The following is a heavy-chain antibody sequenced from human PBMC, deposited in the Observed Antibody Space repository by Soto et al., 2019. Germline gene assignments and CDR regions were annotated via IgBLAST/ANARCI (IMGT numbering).Heavy chain of an antibody. V-gene: IGHV4-59*01. Sequence: SETLSLTCTVFGGSISSYYWSWIRQPPGKGLEWIGYIYYSGSTNYNPSLKSRVTISVDTSKNQFSLKLSSVTAADTAVYYCARVVAVAGTFFFDYWGQGTLVTVSS. CDR2: IYYSGST. CDR3: ARVVAVAGTFFFDY. CDR1: GGSISSYY. D-gene: IGHD6-19*01. J-gene: IGHJ4*02.